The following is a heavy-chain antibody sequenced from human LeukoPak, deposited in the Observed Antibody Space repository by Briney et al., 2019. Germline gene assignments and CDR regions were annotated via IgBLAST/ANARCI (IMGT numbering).Heavy chain of an antibody. Sequence: GGSLRLSCAASGFTFSSYWMSWVRQAPGKGLEWVANIKQDGSEKYYVDSVKGRFTISRDNAKNSLYLQMNSLRAEDTAVYYCARDETPMVVTAFDIWGQGTMVTVFS. D-gene: IGHD2-21*02. V-gene: IGHV3-7*01. CDR1: GFTFSSYW. CDR3: ARDETPMVVTAFDI. J-gene: IGHJ3*02. CDR2: IKQDGSEK.